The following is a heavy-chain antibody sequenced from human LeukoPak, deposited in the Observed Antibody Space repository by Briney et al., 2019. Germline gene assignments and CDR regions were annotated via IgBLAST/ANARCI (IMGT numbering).Heavy chain of an antibody. D-gene: IGHD2/OR15-2a*01. Sequence: ASVKVSCKASGGTFSSYAINWVQQATGQGLEWMGWMNPNSGNTGYAQKFQGRVTITRNTSISTAYMELSSLRSEDTAVYYCARGGVLRRTYHYYYYYMDVWGKGTTVTVSS. CDR3: ARGGVLRRTYHYYYYYMDV. CDR2: MNPNSGNT. CDR1: GGTFSSYA. J-gene: IGHJ6*03. V-gene: IGHV1-8*03.